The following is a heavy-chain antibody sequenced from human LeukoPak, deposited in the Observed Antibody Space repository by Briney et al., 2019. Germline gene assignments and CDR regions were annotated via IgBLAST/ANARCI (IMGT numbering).Heavy chain of an antibody. J-gene: IGHJ4*02. CDR1: GGSFSGYY. CDR2: INHSGST. Sequence: PSETLSLTCAVYGGSFSGYYWSWIRQPPGKGLEWIGEINHSGSTNYNPSLKSRVTISVDTSKNQFSLKLSSVTAADTAVYYCAREGNPKGLVPAAIDFRLDYWGQGTLVTVSS. D-gene: IGHD2-2*01. V-gene: IGHV4-34*01. CDR3: AREGNPKGLVPAAIDFRLDY.